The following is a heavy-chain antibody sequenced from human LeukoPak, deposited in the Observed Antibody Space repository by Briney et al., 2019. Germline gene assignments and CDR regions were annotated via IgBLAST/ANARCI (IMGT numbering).Heavy chain of an antibody. D-gene: IGHD3-10*01. CDR3: TTGDYYGSGSSYDY. Sequence: GGSLRLSCAASGFSVSRKYMSWVRQAPGKGLEWVGRIKSKTDGGTTDYAAPVKGRFTISRDDSKSTLYLQMNSLKTEDTAVYYCTTGDYYGSGSSYDYWGQGTLVTVSS. V-gene: IGHV3-15*01. J-gene: IGHJ4*02. CDR1: GFSVSRKY. CDR2: IKSKTDGGTT.